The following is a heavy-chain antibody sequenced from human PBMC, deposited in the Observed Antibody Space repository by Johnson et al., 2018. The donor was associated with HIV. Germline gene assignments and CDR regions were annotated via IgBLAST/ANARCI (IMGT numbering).Heavy chain of an antibody. V-gene: IGHV3-23*04. D-gene: IGHD3-22*01. CDR1: GLTFDDYG. Sequence: VQLVESGGGLVQPGGSLRLSCAASGLTFDDYGMSWVRQAPGKGLEWVSAISGSGGSTYYADSVKGRFTISRDNSKNTLDLQMNSLRAEDTAVYYCAKEGEYLYDSSGFDAFDIWGQGTMVTVSS. J-gene: IGHJ3*02. CDR2: ISGSGGST. CDR3: AKEGEYLYDSSGFDAFDI.